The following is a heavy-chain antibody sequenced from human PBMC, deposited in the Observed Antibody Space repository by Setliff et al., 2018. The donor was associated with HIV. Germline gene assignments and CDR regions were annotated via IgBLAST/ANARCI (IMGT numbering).Heavy chain of an antibody. CDR2: IYHTGST. J-gene: IGHJ4*02. CDR1: GYSISSGYY. D-gene: IGHD3-3*01. CDR3: ATGIDNFWSGYVS. Sequence: NPSETLSLTCAVSGYSISSGYYWGWIRQPPGKRLEWIGSIYHTGSTDYNPSLKSRVTISVDTSKNHFSLKLSYVTAADTAVYFCATGIDNFWSGYVSWGQGTLVTVSS. V-gene: IGHV4-38-2*01.